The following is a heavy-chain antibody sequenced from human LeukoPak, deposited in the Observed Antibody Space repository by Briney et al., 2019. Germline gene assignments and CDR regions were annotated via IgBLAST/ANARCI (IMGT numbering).Heavy chain of an antibody. J-gene: IGHJ5*02. CDR1: GYTFTGYY. Sequence: ASVKDSCKASGYTFTGYYIHWVRQAPGQGLEWMGWINPTSFGTKYEQKFQGRVTMTRDTSISADYMELSDLRSDDTAVYYCARFRGSGWYSFDLWGQGTLVTVSS. CDR3: ARFRGSGWYSFDL. V-gene: IGHV1-2*02. D-gene: IGHD6-19*01. CDR2: INPTSFGT.